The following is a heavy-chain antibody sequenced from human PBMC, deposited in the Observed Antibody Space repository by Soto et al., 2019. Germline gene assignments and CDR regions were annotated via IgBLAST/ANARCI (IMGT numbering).Heavy chain of an antibody. V-gene: IGHV1-46*01. J-gene: IGHJ4*02. CDR2: VNPSGGHT. CDR3: ASAGHVVVVTAALDY. Sequence: QVQLVQSGAEVKKPGASVKVSCKASGDTFTDYYIHWVRQAPGQGLEWMGTVNPSGGHTTYAQHFSDGMTMTRDTSTSTLYMELTSLTSEDTAVYYCASAGHVVVVTAALDYWGQGTLVTVSS. D-gene: IGHD2-21*02. CDR1: GDTFTDYY.